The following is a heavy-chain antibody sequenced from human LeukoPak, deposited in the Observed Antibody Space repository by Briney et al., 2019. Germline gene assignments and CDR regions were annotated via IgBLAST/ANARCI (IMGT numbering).Heavy chain of an antibody. CDR2: INPSGGST. V-gene: IGHV1-46*01. Sequence: ASVNVYGKTCGYSFTSYYLHWVRPGPGPGLDSIGKINPSGGSTSYAQKFQGRVTMTRDTSTSTVYMELSSLRSEDTAVYYCARLRTGDGGKRFDPWGQGTLVTVSS. CDR1: GYSFTSYY. CDR3: ARLRTGDGGKRFDP. D-gene: IGHD4-17*01. J-gene: IGHJ5*02.